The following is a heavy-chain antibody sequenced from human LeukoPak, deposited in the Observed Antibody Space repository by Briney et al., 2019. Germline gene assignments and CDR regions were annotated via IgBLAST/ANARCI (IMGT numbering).Heavy chain of an antibody. J-gene: IGHJ4*02. CDR3: AKDPYDSSGSSHFDY. Sequence: GGSLRLSCAASGFTFSSYGMHWVRQAPGKGLEWVAFIRYDGSNKYYADSVKGRFTISRDNSKNTLYLQMNSLRAEDTAVYYCAKDPYDSSGSSHFDYWGQGPLVTVSS. D-gene: IGHD3-22*01. CDR1: GFTFSSYG. CDR2: IRYDGSNK. V-gene: IGHV3-30*02.